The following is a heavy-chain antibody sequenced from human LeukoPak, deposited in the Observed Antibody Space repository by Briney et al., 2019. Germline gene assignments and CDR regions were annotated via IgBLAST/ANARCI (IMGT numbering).Heavy chain of an antibody. Sequence: SETLSLTCAVYAGSFSGYYWSWIRQPPGKGLEWIGEINHSGSTNYNPSLKSRVTISVDTSKNQFSLKLSSVTAADTAVYYCARVLKVVVVPTNWFDPWGQGTLVTVFS. V-gene: IGHV4-34*01. D-gene: IGHD2-2*01. CDR1: AGSFSGYY. CDR3: ARVLKVVVVPTNWFDP. CDR2: INHSGST. J-gene: IGHJ5*02.